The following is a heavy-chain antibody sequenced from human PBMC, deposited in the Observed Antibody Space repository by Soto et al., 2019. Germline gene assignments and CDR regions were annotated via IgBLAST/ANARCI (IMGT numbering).Heavy chain of an antibody. D-gene: IGHD6-6*01. Sequence: GSLRLSCVGSGFTFSSFEMNWVRQTPGKGLEWLSYIGRSGETIYYADSVKGRFTISRDNAKSSLFLQMTGLRDEDTGIYYCARDSRGGAARRPTFYYWGRGTLVTVSS. CDR3: ARDSRGGAARRPTFYY. V-gene: IGHV3-48*03. J-gene: IGHJ4*02. CDR2: IGRSGETI. CDR1: GFTFSSFE.